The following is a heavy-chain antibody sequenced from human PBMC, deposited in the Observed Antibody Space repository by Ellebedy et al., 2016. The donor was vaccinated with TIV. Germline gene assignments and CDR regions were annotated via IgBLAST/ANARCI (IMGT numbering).Heavy chain of an antibody. D-gene: IGHD6-19*01. V-gene: IGHV4-38-2*02. CDR2: MFHTGTT. J-gene: IGHJ4*02. CDR3: ATVAGTRYFDY. Sequence: GSLRLSCTVSGYSISSGYYWGWIRPAPGEGLEWIVTMFHTGTTYYNPSLRGRVTISMDASKNQFSLNLTSVTAADPAGYYCATVAGTRYFDYWGPGILVTVSS. CDR1: GYSISSGYY.